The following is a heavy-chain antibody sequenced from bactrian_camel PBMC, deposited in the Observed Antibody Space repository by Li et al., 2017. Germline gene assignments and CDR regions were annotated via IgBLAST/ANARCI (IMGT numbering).Heavy chain of an antibody. J-gene: IGHJ4*01. CDR3: AAGLWCPTPPY. V-gene: IGHV3S53*01. Sequence: HVQLVESGGGSVQSGGSLRLSCAGSGLRYSRYNMGWYRQAPGKERALVSTIAKDGTISYADVVKGRFTISQDNAKNTLYLQMSSLKTEDTAVYYCAAGLWCPTPPYWGQGTQVTVS. D-gene: IGHD1*01. CDR1: GLRYSRYN. CDR2: IAKDGTI.